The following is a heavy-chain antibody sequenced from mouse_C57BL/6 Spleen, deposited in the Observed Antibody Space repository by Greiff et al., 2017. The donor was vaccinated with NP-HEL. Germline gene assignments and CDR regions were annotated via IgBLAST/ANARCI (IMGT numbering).Heavy chain of an antibody. CDR3: TRDYDYEGSMDY. Sequence: EVNVVESGEGLVKPGGSLKLSCAASGFTFSSYAMSWVRQTPEKRLEWVAYISSGGDYIYYADTVKGRFTISRDNARNTLYLQMSSLKSEDTAMYYCTRDYDYEGSMDYWGQGTSVTVSS. D-gene: IGHD2-4*01. CDR1: GFTFSSYA. CDR2: ISSGGDYI. J-gene: IGHJ4*01. V-gene: IGHV5-9-1*02.